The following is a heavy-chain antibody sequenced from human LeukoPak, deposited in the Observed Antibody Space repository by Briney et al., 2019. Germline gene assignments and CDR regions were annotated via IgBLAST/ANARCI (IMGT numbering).Heavy chain of an antibody. CDR3: ASLGTTVYDSSGYYPFDC. D-gene: IGHD3-22*01. Sequence: SETLSLTCNVSGGSMSNIYYWGWIRQPPGKGLEWIGNIFYSGITYYNPSLRSRVTISVDTSKNQFSLKLSSVTAADTAVYYCASLGTTVYDSSGYYPFDCWGQGTLVTVSS. J-gene: IGHJ4*02. CDR2: IFYSGIT. CDR1: GGSMSNIYY. V-gene: IGHV4-39*07.